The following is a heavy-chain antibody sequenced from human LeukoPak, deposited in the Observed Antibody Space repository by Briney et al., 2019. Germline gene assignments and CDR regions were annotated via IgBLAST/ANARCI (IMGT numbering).Heavy chain of an antibody. Sequence: GGSLRLSCAASGFTFGSYSMNWVRQAPGKGLEWVSHISSSSSTIYYADSVKGRFTTSRDNAKNSLYLQMSSLRDEDTAVYYCARVYYDSSGYYYFDDWGQGTLVTVS. CDR1: GFTFGSYS. D-gene: IGHD3-22*01. CDR3: ARVYYDSSGYYYFDD. J-gene: IGHJ4*02. V-gene: IGHV3-48*02. CDR2: ISSSSSTI.